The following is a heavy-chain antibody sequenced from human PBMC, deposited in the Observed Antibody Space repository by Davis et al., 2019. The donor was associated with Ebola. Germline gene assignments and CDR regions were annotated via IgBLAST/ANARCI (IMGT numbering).Heavy chain of an antibody. CDR3: ATINYQLLSIYNNPDSPPGY. Sequence: GESLKTSCKGSGYSLTSYWIRQVRQMPGKGLEWMGIIYPGDSDTRYRPSFQGQVTISAGKSISTAYLQWSSLKASDTAMYYCATINYQLLSIYNNPDSPPGYWGQGTLVTVSS. V-gene: IGHV5-51*01. J-gene: IGHJ4*02. D-gene: IGHD2-2*01. CDR1: GYSLTSYW. CDR2: IYPGDSDT.